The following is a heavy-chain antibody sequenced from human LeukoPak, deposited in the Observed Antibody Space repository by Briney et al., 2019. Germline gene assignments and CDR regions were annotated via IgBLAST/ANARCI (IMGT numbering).Heavy chain of an antibody. V-gene: IGHV4-59*01. Sequence: SETLSLTCTVSGGSISSYYWSWIRQPPGKGLEWIGYIYYSGSTNYNPSLKSRVTISVDTSKNQFSLKLSSVTAADTAVYYCARDLRAAYWGQGTLVTVSS. D-gene: IGHD3-16*01. CDR2: IYYSGST. CDR1: GGSISSYY. J-gene: IGHJ4*02. CDR3: ARDLRAAY.